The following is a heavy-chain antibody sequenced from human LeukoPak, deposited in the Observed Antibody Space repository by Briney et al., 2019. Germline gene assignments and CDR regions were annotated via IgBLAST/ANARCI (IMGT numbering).Heavy chain of an antibody. CDR2: INSDGSST. CDR1: GYTFISYW. J-gene: IGHJ5*02. CDR3: ARERDCSSTSCYSWWFDP. Sequence: GGSLRLSCAASGYTFISYWMHWVRQAPGKGLVWVSRINSDGSSTSYADSVKGRFTISRDNAKNTLYLQMNSLRAEDTAVYYCARERDCSSTSCYSWWFDPWGQGTLVTVSS. D-gene: IGHD2-2*01. V-gene: IGHV3-74*01.